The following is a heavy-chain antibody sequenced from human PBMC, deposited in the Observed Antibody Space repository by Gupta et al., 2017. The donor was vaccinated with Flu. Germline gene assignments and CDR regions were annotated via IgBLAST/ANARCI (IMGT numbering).Heavy chain of an antibody. J-gene: IGHJ5*02. V-gene: IGHV1-8*01. CDR3: AGQLERQDWFEP. CDR1: GYTFTSYD. CDR2: MNPKSGNT. D-gene: IGHD1-1*01. Sequence: QLQLVQSGAEVRKPGASVTVSCKAAGYTFTSYDVQWVRQATGQGLEWMGWMNPKSGNTGYAQKFQGRVTMTRNTSTNTAYMELSSLRSEDTAVYYCAGQLERQDWFEPWGQGTLVTVSS.